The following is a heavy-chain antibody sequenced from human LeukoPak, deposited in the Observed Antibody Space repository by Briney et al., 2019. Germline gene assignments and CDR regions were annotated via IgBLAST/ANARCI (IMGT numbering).Heavy chain of an antibody. CDR2: MHANSGDT. CDR3: ASSLPGVAASRILGY. J-gene: IGHJ4*02. D-gene: IGHD6-19*01. Sequence: ASVKVSCKASGYTFIDYYLHWVRPAPGQGLERMGWMHANSGDTSNARKFQGRVTMTRDTSFTTAYMELSSVNSDDTAVYYCASSLPGVAASRILGYWGQGTLVIVSS. V-gene: IGHV1-2*02. CDR1: GYTFIDYY.